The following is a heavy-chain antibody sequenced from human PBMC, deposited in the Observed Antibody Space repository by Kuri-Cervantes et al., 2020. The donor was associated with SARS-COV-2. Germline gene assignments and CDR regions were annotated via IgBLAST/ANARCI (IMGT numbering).Heavy chain of an antibody. CDR1: GFTFSSYA. CDR3: AKGRRSTYYSSVDY. V-gene: IGHV3-23*01. Sequence: GGSLRLSCAASGFTFSSYAMSWVRQAPGKGLEWVSAISGSGGGTYYADSVKGRFTISRDNSKNTLYLHMNSLRVDDTAVYYCAKGRRSTYYSSVDYCGQGTLVTVSS. CDR2: ISGSGGGT. D-gene: IGHD2-2*02. J-gene: IGHJ4*02.